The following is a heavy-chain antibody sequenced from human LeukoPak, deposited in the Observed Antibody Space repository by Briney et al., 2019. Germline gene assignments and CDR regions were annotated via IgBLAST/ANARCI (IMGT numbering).Heavy chain of an antibody. CDR3: ARITMVRGVIDDAFDI. Sequence: SETLSLTCTVSGGSISSSSYYWGWIRQPPGKRLEWIGSIYYSGSTYYNPSLKSRVTISVDTSKNQFSLKLSSVTAADTAVYYCARITMVRGVIDDAFDIWGQGTMVTVSS. V-gene: IGHV4-39*07. J-gene: IGHJ3*02. CDR1: GGSISSSSYY. CDR2: IYYSGST. D-gene: IGHD3-10*01.